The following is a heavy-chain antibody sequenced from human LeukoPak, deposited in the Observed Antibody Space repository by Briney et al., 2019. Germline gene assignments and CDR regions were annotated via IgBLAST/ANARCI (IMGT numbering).Heavy chain of an antibody. CDR3: ARRPLSNGFDY. J-gene: IGHJ4*02. D-gene: IGHD2-8*01. Sequence: AETLTLSCKVSGYSFTTNWIGWVRQIPGKGLEWVGCIYPSDSDTRYTPSFQGQVTISVDKSISTAYLQWGSLRTSDTAMYYCARRPLSNGFDYWGQGTLVTVSS. CDR2: IYPSDSDT. V-gene: IGHV5-51*01. CDR1: GYSFTTNW.